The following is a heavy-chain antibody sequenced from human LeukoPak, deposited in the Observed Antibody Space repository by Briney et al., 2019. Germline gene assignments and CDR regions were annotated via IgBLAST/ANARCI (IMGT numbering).Heavy chain of an antibody. Sequence: GGSLRLSCAASGFMFNNYAMNWVRQAPGKGLEWVSGISGLGGSAYYAASVKGRFTISRDNSGDTLFLQLNNLRVEDTAIYFCARRGGSSWSSFDYWGQGALVTVSS. CDR1: GFMFNNYA. D-gene: IGHD6-13*01. CDR2: ISGLGGSA. CDR3: ARRGGSSWSSFDY. J-gene: IGHJ4*02. V-gene: IGHV3-23*01.